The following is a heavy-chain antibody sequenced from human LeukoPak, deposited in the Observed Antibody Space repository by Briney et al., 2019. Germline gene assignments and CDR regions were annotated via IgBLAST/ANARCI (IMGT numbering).Heavy chain of an antibody. CDR2: IKQDGSRK. D-gene: IGHD6-19*01. CDR3: ARETPDSSGWD. V-gene: IGHV3-7*01. Sequence: GGSLRLSCVASGFTLSTYWMSWVRQAPGKGLEWVANIKQDGSRKYYVDSVKGRFTISRGNAKNSLYLQMNSLRVEDTAVYYCARETPDSSGWDWGQGTLVTVSP. CDR1: GFTLSTYW. J-gene: IGHJ4*02.